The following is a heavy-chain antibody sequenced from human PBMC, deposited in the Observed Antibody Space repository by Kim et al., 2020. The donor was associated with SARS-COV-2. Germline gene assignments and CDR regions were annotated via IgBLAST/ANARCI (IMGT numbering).Heavy chain of an antibody. CDR1: GFSLSTSGMC. J-gene: IGHJ6*02. Sequence: SGPTLVNPTPTLTLTCTFSGFSLSTSGMCVSWIRQPPGKALEWLALIDWDDDKYYSTSLKTRLTISKDTSKNQVVLTMTNMDPVDTATYYCARMVRYYDSSGPPYYYYGMDVWGQGTTVTVSS. D-gene: IGHD3-22*01. CDR2: IDWDDDK. V-gene: IGHV2-70*01. CDR3: ARMVRYYDSSGPPYYYYGMDV.